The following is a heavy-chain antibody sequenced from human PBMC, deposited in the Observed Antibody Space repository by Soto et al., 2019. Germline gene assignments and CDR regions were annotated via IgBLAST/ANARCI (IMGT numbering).Heavy chain of an antibody. J-gene: IGHJ3*02. CDR1: GYTFTSYA. V-gene: IGHV1-3*01. CDR2: INAGNGNT. CDR3: ARRGLVPAAVKGRGAFDI. D-gene: IGHD2-2*01. Sequence: QVQLVQSGAEVKKPGASVKVSCKSSGYTFTSYAMHWVRQVPGQRLEWMGWINAGNGNTKYSQKFQGRVTITRDTSVSTAYMELSSLRSEDTAVYYCARRGLVPAAVKGRGAFDIWGQGTMVTVSS.